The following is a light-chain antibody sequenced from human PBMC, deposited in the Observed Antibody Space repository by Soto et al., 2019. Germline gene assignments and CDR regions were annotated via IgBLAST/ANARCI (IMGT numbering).Light chain of an antibody. CDR3: QSYDSTLSARYV. J-gene: IGLJ1*01. CDR1: SSNIGANYD. V-gene: IGLV1-40*01. Sequence: QSVLTQPPSVSGAPGQRVTISCTRSSSNIGANYDVHWYQQRPGTAPKLLIFANSNRPSGVPDRFSGSKSGTSASLVITGLQAEDEGDYYCQSYDSTLSARYVFGTGTRLTVL. CDR2: ANS.